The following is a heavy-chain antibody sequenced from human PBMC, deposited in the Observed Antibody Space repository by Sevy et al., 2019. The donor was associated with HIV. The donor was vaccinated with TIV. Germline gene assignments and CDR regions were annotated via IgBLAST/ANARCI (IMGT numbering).Heavy chain of an antibody. Sequence: GGSLRLSCAASGFSFSIYWMSWVRQAPGKGLEWVATMKQDGSEEDYVDSVKGRFTISRDNANNSLFQQLNSLSAEDRVFYYCVREGLRGYSYSLDYWGHGTLVTVSS. CDR3: VREGLRGYSYSLDY. CDR1: GFSFSIYW. V-gene: IGHV3-7*01. J-gene: IGHJ4*01. CDR2: MKQDGSEE. D-gene: IGHD5-18*01.